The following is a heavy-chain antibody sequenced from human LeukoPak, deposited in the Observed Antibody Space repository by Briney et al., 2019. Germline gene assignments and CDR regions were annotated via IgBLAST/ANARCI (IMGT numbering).Heavy chain of an antibody. CDR3: AREGGPYRPLDY. V-gene: IGHV4-4*02. Sequence: SETLSLTCGVSGGSITSTNYWTWVRHPPGKGLEWIGEVNLQGSTNYNPSLMGRVAISVDMSENHISLQLASVTAPDTAVYYCAREGGPYRPLDYSGQGTLVTVSS. CDR2: VNLQGST. J-gene: IGHJ4*02. CDR1: GGSITSTNY.